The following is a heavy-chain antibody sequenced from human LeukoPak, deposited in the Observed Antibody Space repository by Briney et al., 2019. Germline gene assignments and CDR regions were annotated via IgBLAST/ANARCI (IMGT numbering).Heavy chain of an antibody. D-gene: IGHD4-17*01. CDR2: IYHGDSDT. CDR1: GFSFPSYW. J-gene: IGHJ3*02. CDR3: ARRRITTGDAFDI. Sequence: GGSLKIPRNGFGFSFPSYWIGWVRPLPREGVEGMGIIYHGDSDTRYSPYFQGQVTISADKSDSTAYLQWSSLKASDTAMNYCARRRITTGDAFDIWGQGTMVTVSS. V-gene: IGHV5-51*01.